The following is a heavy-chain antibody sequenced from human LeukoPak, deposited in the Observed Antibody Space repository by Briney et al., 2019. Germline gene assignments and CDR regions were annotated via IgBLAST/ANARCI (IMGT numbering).Heavy chain of an antibody. CDR2: ISYDGSNK. D-gene: IGHD2-15*01. CDR3: ANALIPRAATTSN. J-gene: IGHJ4*02. CDR1: GFTFSSYA. Sequence: QAGGSLRLSCAASGFTFSSYAIHWVRQAPGKGLEWVAVISYDGSNKYYADSVKGRFTISRDNSKNTLYLQMNSLRADDTAVYYCANALIPRAATTSNWGQGTLVTVSS. V-gene: IGHV3-30*04.